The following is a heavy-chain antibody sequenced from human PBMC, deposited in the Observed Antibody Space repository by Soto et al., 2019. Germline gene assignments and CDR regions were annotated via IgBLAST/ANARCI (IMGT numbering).Heavy chain of an antibody. CDR3: ARGPRLPRYGSRGGGLDP. Sequence: QVQLVQSGTEVKKPGASVKVSCKASGYTFTTYGISWVRQAPGQGLEWMGWISADDGETSYAQKFQDRVTMTTDTNTRTAYMERRSLKSDDTAVYYCARGPRLPRYGSRGGGLDPWGQGTLVTVSS. V-gene: IGHV1-18*01. J-gene: IGHJ5*02. D-gene: IGHD5-18*01. CDR1: GYTFTTYG. CDR2: ISADDGET.